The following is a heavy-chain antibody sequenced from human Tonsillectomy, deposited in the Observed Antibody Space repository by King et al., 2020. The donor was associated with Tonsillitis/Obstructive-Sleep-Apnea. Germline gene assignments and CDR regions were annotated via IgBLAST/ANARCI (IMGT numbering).Heavy chain of an antibody. CDR1: GGSFSGYY. D-gene: IGHD2-2*02. CDR2: INHSGST. J-gene: IGHJ4*02. V-gene: IGHV4-34*01. Sequence: VQLQQWGAGLLKPSETLSLTCAVYGGSFSGYYWSWIRQPPGKGLEWIGEINHSGSTNYNPSLKSRVTISVDTSKNQFSLKLSSVPAADTAVYYCARGLDIVVVPAAIDGAPFDYWGQGTLVTVSS. CDR3: ARGLDIVVVPAAIDGAPFDY.